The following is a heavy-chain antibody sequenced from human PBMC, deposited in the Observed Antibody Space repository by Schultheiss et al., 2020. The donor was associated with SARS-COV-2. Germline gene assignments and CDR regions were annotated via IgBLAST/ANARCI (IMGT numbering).Heavy chain of an antibody. Sequence: SVKVSCKASGGTFSSYAISWVRQAPGQGLEWMGGIIPIFGTANYAQKFQGRVTITADKSTSTAYMELSSLRSEDTAVYYCARGPYSSSSYNYYYYYMDVWGKGTTVTVSS. V-gene: IGHV1-69*06. D-gene: IGHD6-6*01. J-gene: IGHJ6*03. CDR1: GGTFSSYA. CDR3: ARGPYSSSSYNYYYYYMDV. CDR2: IIPIFGTA.